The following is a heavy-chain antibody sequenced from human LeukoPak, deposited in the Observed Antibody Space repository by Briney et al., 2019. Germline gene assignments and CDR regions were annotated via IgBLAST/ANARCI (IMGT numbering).Heavy chain of an antibody. Sequence: ASVKVSCKASGYTFTGYYMHWVRQAPGQGLEWMGWINPNSGGTNYAQKFQGRVTMTRDTSISTAYMELSRLRSDDTAVYYCARDRPSLGELLLYYYYYYGMDVWGQGTTVTVSS. CDR3: ARDRPSLGELLLYYYYYYGMDV. J-gene: IGHJ6*02. V-gene: IGHV1-2*02. CDR1: GYTFTGYY. CDR2: INPNSGGT. D-gene: IGHD3-16*02.